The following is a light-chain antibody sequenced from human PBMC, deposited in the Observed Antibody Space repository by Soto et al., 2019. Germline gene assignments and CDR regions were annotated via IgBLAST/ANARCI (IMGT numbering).Light chain of an antibody. CDR3: QQYSSPPRT. CDR1: QCVSSY. Sequence: EIVLTQSPGSLSLSPGERATLSCRASQCVSSYLAWYQQKPGQAPRLLISGASSRATGFPDRFSGSGSGTDFSLTISRLEPEDSAVYYCQQYSSPPRTFGQGTKVEIK. CDR2: GAS. J-gene: IGKJ1*01. V-gene: IGKV3-20*01.